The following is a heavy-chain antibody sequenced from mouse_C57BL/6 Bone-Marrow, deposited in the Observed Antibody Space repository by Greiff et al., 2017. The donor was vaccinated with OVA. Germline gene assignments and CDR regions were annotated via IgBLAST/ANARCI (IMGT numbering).Heavy chain of an antibody. CDR2: IYPRSGNT. V-gene: IGHV1-81*01. CDR1: GYTFTSYG. J-gene: IGHJ4*01. D-gene: IGHD1-1*01. CDR3: DSYGSSLYYAMDY. Sequence: QVQLQQSGAELARPGASVKLSCKASGYTFTSYGIRWVKQSTGQGLEWIGEIYPRSGNTYYNEKFKGKATLTAAKSSSTAYMELRSLTSEDSAVYFWDSYGSSLYYAMDYWGQGTSVTVSS.